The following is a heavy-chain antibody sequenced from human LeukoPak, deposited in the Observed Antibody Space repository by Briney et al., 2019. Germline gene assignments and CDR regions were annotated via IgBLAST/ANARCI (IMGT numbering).Heavy chain of an antibody. CDR3: ARDLGTIFGVVNRYYFDY. CDR2: IIPIFGTA. J-gene: IGHJ4*02. V-gene: IGHV1-69*01. D-gene: IGHD3-3*01. Sequence: GSSVKVSCKASGGTFSSYAISWVRQAPGQGLEWMEGIIPIFGTAHYAQKFQGRVTITADESTSTAYMELSSLRSEDTAVYYCARDLGTIFGVVNRYYFDYWGQGTLVTVSS. CDR1: GGTFSSYA.